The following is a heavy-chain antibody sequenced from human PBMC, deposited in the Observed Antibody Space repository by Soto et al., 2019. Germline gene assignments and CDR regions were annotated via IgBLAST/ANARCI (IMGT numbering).Heavy chain of an antibody. CDR2: INTGNDNT. V-gene: IGHV1-3*04. CDR3: ARNEGVASGN. CDR1: GYTFCTSA. D-gene: IGHD5-12*01. Sequence: ASLMVSCKASGYTFCTSAMHWVRQAPGQRLEWMGWINTGNDNTKYSQKFQDRVTITRDTSASTAYMELSSLTSEDTAVYYCARNEGVASGNWGQGTLVTVSS. J-gene: IGHJ4*02.